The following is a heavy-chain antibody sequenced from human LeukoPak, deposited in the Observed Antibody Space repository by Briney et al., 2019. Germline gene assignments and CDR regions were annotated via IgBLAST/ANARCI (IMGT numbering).Heavy chain of an antibody. CDR1: GASISSYY. CDR2: IHTTGST. D-gene: IGHD3-10*01. Sequence: PSETLSLTCTVSGASISSYYWSWIQQPAGKGLEWIGRIHTTGSTNYNPSLKSRVTMSVDMSKNQFSLKLSSVTAADTAVYYCARDAYYYGSESYFFDFWGQGTLVTVSS. CDR3: ARDAYYYGSESYFFDF. V-gene: IGHV4-4*07. J-gene: IGHJ4*02.